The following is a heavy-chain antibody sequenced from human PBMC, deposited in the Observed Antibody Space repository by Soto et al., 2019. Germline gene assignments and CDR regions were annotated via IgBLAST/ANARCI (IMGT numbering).Heavy chain of an antibody. CDR1: GFTFSTYA. CDR2: ISGSGDST. J-gene: IGHJ5*02. CDR3: AAEIDDYADFNL. D-gene: IGHD4-17*01. V-gene: IGHV3-23*01. Sequence: PGGSLRLSCAASGFTFSTYAMNWVRQAPGKGLEWVPGISGSGDSTYYADSVKGRFTVSRDNSKNTLYLQMNSLRAEDTAVFYCAAEIDDYADFNLWGQGAPVTVSS.